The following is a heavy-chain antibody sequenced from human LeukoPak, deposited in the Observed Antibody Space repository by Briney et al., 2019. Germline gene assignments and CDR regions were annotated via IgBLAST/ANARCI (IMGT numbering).Heavy chain of an antibody. Sequence: GGSLRLSCAASGFTFSSYGMHWVRQAPGKGLEWVAVIWYDGSNKYYADSVKGRFTISRDNSKNTLYLQMNSLRAEDAAVYYCASGYSGYDYSDYWGQGTLVTVSS. CDR1: GFTFSSYG. CDR2: IWYDGSNK. CDR3: ASGYSGYDYSDY. V-gene: IGHV3-33*01. D-gene: IGHD5-12*01. J-gene: IGHJ4*02.